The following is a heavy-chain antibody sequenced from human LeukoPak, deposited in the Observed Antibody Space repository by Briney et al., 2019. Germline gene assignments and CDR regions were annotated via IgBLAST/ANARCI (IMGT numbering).Heavy chain of an antibody. Sequence: GGSLRLSCAASGFTFSSYAMSWVRQAPGKGLEWVSAISGSGGSTHYADSVKGRFTISRDNSKNTLYLQMNSLRAEDTAVYYCAKAPNIVGATGFLDYWGQGTLVTVSS. CDR1: GFTFSSYA. D-gene: IGHD1-26*01. V-gene: IGHV3-23*01. CDR2: ISGSGGST. J-gene: IGHJ4*02. CDR3: AKAPNIVGATGFLDY.